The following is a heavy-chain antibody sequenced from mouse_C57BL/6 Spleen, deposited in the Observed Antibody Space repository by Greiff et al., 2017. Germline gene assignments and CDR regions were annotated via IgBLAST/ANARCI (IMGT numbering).Heavy chain of an antibody. D-gene: IGHD4-1*01. CDR2: IYPSDSET. Sequence: VQLQQPGAELVRPGSSVKLSCKASGYTFTSYWMDWVKQRPGQGLEWIGNIYPSDSETHYNQKFKDKATLTVDKSSSTAYMQLSSLTSEDSAVYYCARSELGQFAYWGQGTLVTVSA. CDR1: GYTFTSYW. CDR3: ARSELGQFAY. J-gene: IGHJ3*01. V-gene: IGHV1-61*01.